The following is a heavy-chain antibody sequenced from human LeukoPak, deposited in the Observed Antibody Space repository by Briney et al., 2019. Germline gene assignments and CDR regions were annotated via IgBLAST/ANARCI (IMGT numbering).Heavy chain of an antibody. Sequence: SETLSLTCTVSGGSISSYYWSWIRQPAGKGLEWIGRIYTSGSTNYNPSLKSRVTMSVDTSKNQFSLKLSSVTAADTAVYYCARGCTAVGDCYPGALDYWGQGTLVTVSS. CDR1: GGSISSYY. J-gene: IGHJ4*02. CDR3: ARGCTAVGDCYPGALDY. CDR2: IYTSGST. V-gene: IGHV4-4*07. D-gene: IGHD2-21*02.